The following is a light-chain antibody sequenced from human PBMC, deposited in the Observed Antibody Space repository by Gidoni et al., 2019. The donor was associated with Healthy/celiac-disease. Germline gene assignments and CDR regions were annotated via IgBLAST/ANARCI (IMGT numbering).Light chain of an antibody. CDR1: QGLSSY. CDR3: QQYYSYPPS. Sequence: AIRMTQSPSSFSASTGDRVTITCRASQGLSSYLAWYLQKPGNAPKLLIYSASTLQSGVPSRFSGSGSGTDFTLTFSCLQSEDFATYYCQQYYSYPPSFGPGTKVDIK. V-gene: IGKV1-8*01. CDR2: SAS. J-gene: IGKJ3*01.